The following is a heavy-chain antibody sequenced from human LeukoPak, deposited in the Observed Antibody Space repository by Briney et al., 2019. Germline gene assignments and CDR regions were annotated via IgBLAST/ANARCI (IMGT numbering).Heavy chain of an antibody. CDR3: AKGHTNLDPA. CDR2: INHNGNVN. D-gene: IGHD1-1*01. Sequence: GGSLRLSCAASGFTFSSYWMNWARQAPGKGLEWVASINHNGNVNYYVDSVKGRFTISRDNAKNSLYLQMNSLRGEDTAIYFCAKGHTNLDPAGDQGALVIVSS. V-gene: IGHV3-7*01. J-gene: IGHJ4*02. CDR1: GFTFSSYW.